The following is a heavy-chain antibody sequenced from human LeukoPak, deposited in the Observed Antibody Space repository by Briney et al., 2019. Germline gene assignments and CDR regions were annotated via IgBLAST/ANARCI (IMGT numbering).Heavy chain of an antibody. CDR3: ARGCSSTSCYSGPFDP. Sequence: GSSVTVSCKASGGSFSSYALRWVRPAPGQGLAWMGRIIPILGIANYAQKFQGRVTITADKSTSTAYLERSSRRPEDTAVYYGARGCSSTSCYSGPFDPWGQGTLVTVSS. CDR1: GGSFSSYA. CDR2: IIPILGIA. V-gene: IGHV1-69*04. J-gene: IGHJ5*02. D-gene: IGHD2-2*01.